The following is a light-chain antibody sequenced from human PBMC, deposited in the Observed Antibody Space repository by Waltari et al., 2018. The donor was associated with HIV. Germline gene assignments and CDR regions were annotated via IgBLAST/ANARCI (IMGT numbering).Light chain of an antibody. CDR1: QSVLSSSKNKNY. Sequence: DTVMTQSPDSLAVSLGQRATIHCKSSQSVLSSSKNKNYLAWYQQRPGQPPKLLISWASARESGVSDRMSGSGSGTDFTLTINNLQAEDVAVYYCQQYYNTPSITFGQGTRLEIK. J-gene: IGKJ5*01. V-gene: IGKV4-1*01. CDR2: WAS. CDR3: QQYYNTPSIT.